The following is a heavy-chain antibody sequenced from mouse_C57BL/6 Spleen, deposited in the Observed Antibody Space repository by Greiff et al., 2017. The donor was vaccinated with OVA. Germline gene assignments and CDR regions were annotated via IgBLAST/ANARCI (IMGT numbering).Heavy chain of an antibody. CDR2: IDPSDSYT. D-gene: IGHD1-1*01. CDR3: ARGHYYGSSSFAY. J-gene: IGHJ3*01. Sequence: QVQLQQSGAELVMPGASVKLSCKASGYTFTSYWMHWVKQRPGQGLEWIGEIDPSDSYTNYNQKFKGKSTLTVDKSSSTAYMQLSSLTSEDSAVYYCARGHYYGSSSFAYWGQGTLVTVSA. V-gene: IGHV1-69*01. CDR1: GYTFTSYW.